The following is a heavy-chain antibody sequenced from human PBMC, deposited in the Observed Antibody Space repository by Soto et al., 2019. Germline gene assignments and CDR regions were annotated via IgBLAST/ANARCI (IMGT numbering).Heavy chain of an antibody. CDR3: ARDVGAADYGMDV. V-gene: IGHV3-30-3*01. J-gene: IGHJ6*02. D-gene: IGHD2-15*01. CDR1: GFTFSSYA. Sequence: GGSLRLSCAASGFTFSSYAMHWVRQAPGKGLEWVAVISYDGSNKYYADSVKGRFTISRDNSKNTLYLQMNSLRAEDTAVYYCARDVGAADYGMDVWGQGTTVTVSS. CDR2: ISYDGSNK.